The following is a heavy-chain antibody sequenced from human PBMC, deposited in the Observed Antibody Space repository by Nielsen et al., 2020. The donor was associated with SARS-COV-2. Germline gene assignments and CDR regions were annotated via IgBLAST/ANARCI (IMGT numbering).Heavy chain of an antibody. CDR2: VSHSGST. CDR3: ARDGASGRFYDWLSHFDL. D-gene: IGHD3-3*01. Sequence: SETLSLTCAVSDGSLSGHYWTWIRQPPGKGLEWIGEVSHSGSTNTNPSLKSRVTISVDTSKSQFSLKLRSVTAADTAVYYCARDGASGRFYDWLSHFDLWGRGTLATVSS. V-gene: IGHV4-34*01. CDR1: DGSLSGHY. J-gene: IGHJ2*01.